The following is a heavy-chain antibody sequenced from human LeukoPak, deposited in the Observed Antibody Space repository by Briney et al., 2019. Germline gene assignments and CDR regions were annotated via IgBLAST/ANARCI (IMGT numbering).Heavy chain of an antibody. Sequence: GGSLRLSCAASGFTVSSNYMSWVRQAPGNGLEWVSVIYIGGSTYYADSVKGRFTISRDNSKNTLYLQMNSLRAEDTAVYYCARVVAAAGRRGYYYYYGTDVWGQGTTVTVSS. V-gene: IGHV3-66*01. CDR2: IYIGGST. CDR1: GFTVSSNY. D-gene: IGHD6-13*01. J-gene: IGHJ6*02. CDR3: ARVVAAAGRRGYYYYYGTDV.